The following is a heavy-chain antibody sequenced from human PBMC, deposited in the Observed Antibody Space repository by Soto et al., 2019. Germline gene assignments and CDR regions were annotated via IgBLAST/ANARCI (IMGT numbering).Heavy chain of an antibody. Sequence: SETLSLTCTVSGGSISSSSYYWGWIRQPPGKGLEWIGSIYYSGSTYYNPSLKSRVTISVDTSKNQFSLKLSSVTAADTAVYYCARQAFWQWLEDWFDPWGQGTLVTVSS. D-gene: IGHD6-19*01. CDR2: IYYSGST. V-gene: IGHV4-39*01. CDR3: ARQAFWQWLEDWFDP. J-gene: IGHJ5*02. CDR1: GGSISSSSYY.